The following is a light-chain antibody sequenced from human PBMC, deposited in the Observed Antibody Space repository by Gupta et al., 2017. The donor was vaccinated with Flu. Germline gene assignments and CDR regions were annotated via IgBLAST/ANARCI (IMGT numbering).Light chain of an antibody. CDR3: QHKNNWPRT. J-gene: IGKJ1*01. V-gene: IGKV3-15*01. Sequence: PATLSVSPGERPTLSCRASQSVSSNLAWYQQKRGQAPRLLIYGASTRATGFPARFSGSGSGTEFTLTISSRQSEDFAVYYCQHKNNWPRTFGQGTKVEIK. CDR2: GAS. CDR1: QSVSSN.